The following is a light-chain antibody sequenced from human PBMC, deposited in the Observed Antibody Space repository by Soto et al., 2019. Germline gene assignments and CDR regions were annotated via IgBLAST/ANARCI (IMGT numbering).Light chain of an antibody. V-gene: IGKV3-15*01. Sequence: EIVMTQSPATLSVSPGERATLSARASQSINKTLAWNQQKRGQGPRLLIYGASSRATGTPARFSGSGSGTGFTLTISSLQSEDFAIYYCQQYNDWPLTFGGGTKVEIK. CDR1: QSINKT. J-gene: IGKJ4*01. CDR3: QQYNDWPLT. CDR2: GAS.